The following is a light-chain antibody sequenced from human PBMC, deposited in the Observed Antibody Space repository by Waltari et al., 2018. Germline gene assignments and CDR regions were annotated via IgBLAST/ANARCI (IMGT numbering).Light chain of an antibody. CDR1: HNVGNNY. Sequence: EIVLTQSPGALSLSPGERATLSCRASHNVGNNYLAWFQQKPGQAPRPLIFGASSRATGIPDRFSVSGSGTDFTLTISRLEPEDFAVYDCQQSAHSPLTFGGGTKVEIK. J-gene: IGKJ4*01. CDR3: QQSAHSPLT. CDR2: GAS. V-gene: IGKV3-20*01.